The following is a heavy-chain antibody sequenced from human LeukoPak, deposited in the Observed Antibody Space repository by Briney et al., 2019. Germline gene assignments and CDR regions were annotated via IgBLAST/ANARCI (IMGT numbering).Heavy chain of an antibody. CDR2: ISAYNGNT. Sequence: ASVKVSCKASGYTLTDYHIHWVRQVPGQGLEWMGWISAYNGNTNYAQKLQGRVTMTTDTSTSTAYMELRSLRSDDTAVYYCARDLIAVADYYYYYGMDVWGQGTTVTVSS. J-gene: IGHJ6*02. D-gene: IGHD6-19*01. V-gene: IGHV1-18*04. CDR1: GYTLTDYH. CDR3: ARDLIAVADYYYYYGMDV.